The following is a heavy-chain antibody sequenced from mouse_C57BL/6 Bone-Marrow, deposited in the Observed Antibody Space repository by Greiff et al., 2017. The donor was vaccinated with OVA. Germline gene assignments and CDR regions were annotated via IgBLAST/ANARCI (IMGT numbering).Heavy chain of an antibody. CDR1: GFNIKDYY. Sequence: VQLQQSGAELVKPGASVKLSCTASGFNIKDYYMHWVKQRTEQGLEWIGRIDPEDGETKYASKFQGKATITADTSSNTAYLQLSSLTSEDTAVYYCARWCSRAMDYWGQGTSVTVSS. D-gene: IGHD1-1*02. V-gene: IGHV14-2*01. CDR3: ARWCSRAMDY. J-gene: IGHJ4*01. CDR2: IDPEDGET.